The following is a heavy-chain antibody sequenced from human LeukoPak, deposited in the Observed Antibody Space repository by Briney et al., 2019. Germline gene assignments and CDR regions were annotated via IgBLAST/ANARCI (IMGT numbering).Heavy chain of an antibody. CDR2: IYYSGTT. CDR3: ARLRFDFWSGYTHPYFDY. J-gene: IGHJ4*02. CDR1: GGSISSSGYS. V-gene: IGHV4-39*01. D-gene: IGHD3-3*01. Sequence: SETLSLTCTVSGGSISSSGYSWGWIRQPPGKGLEWIGSIYYSGTTYYNPSLKSRVTISVDTSKIQFSLKLSSVAATDTAVYFCARLRFDFWSGYTHPYFDYWGQGTLVTVSS.